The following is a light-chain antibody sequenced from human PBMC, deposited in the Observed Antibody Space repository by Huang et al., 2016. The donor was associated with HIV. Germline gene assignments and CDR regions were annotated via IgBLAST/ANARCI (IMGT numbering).Light chain of an antibody. J-gene: IGKJ1*01. CDR1: QSVLYRSNNKNY. Sequence: DIVMTQSPDSLAVSLGERATIDCKSSQSVLYRSNNKNYLAWDQQKSGQSPKLLIYWASTRESGVPDRFSGSGSGTDFTLTISSLQAEDVAVYFCQQYYSIPWTFGQGTKVEVK. CDR2: WAS. CDR3: QQYYSIPWT. V-gene: IGKV4-1*01.